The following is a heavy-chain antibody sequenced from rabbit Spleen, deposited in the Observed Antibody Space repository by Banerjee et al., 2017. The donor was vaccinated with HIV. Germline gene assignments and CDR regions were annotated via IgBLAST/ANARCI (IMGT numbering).Heavy chain of an antibody. CDR2: IDSGSSGFT. CDR1: GFSFSNRAV. D-gene: IGHD1-1*01. J-gene: IGHJ6*01. CDR3: ARDSSSSFSSYGMDL. Sequence: QSLEESGGGLVQPGGSLKLSCTASGFSFSNRAVMCWVRQAPGKGLEWIACIDSGSSGFTYFATWAKGRFTCSKTSSTTVTLQMTRLTAADTATYFCARDSSSSFSSYGMDLWGPGTLVTVS. V-gene: IGHV1S40*01.